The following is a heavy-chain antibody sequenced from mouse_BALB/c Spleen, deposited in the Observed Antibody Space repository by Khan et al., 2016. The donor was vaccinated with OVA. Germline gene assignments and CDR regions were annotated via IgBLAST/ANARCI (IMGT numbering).Heavy chain of an antibody. CDR1: GYTFTSYT. D-gene: IGHD2-13*01. Sequence: LQQSGAELARPGASVKMSCKASGYTFTSYTMHWVKQRPGQGLEWIGYINPSSGYTNYNQKFKDKATLTADKSSSTAYMQLSSLTSEDSAVYYGARVTYYAMDYWGQGTSVTVSS. CDR2: INPSSGYT. V-gene: IGHV1-4*01. CDR3: ARVTYYAMDY. J-gene: IGHJ4*01.